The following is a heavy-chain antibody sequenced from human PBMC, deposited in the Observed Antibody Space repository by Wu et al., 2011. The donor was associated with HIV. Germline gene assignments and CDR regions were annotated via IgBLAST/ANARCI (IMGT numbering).Heavy chain of an antibody. Sequence: QGLEWMGGIIPILGTVKYAQKFQGRVTITADKSTSTAYMELSSLRSEDTAIYYCARDLGGDEDYWGQGTLGHRLL. CDR3: ARDLGGDEDY. D-gene: IGHD2-21*01. J-gene: IGHJ4*02. CDR2: IIPILGTV. V-gene: IGHV1-69*06.